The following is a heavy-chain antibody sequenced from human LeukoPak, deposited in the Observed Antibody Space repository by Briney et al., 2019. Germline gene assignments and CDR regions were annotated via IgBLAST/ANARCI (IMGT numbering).Heavy chain of an antibody. Sequence: PGGSLRLSCAASGFTFSSYAMSWVRQAPGKGLEWVSTISDSGGSTYYADSVKGRFTISRDNAKNSLYLQMNSLRAEDTAIYYCARDKNYYDSSGRRKVTDYWGQGTLVTVSS. J-gene: IGHJ4*02. CDR3: ARDKNYYDSSGRRKVTDY. CDR2: ISDSGGST. D-gene: IGHD3-22*01. CDR1: GFTFSSYA. V-gene: IGHV3-23*01.